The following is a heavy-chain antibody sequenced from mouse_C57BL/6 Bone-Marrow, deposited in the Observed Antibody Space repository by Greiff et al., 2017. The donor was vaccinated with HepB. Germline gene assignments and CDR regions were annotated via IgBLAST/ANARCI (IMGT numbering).Heavy chain of an antibody. Sequence: DVMLVESGGGLVQPGGSLKLSCAASGFTFSDYGMAWVRQAPRKGPEWVAFISNLAYSIYYADTVTGRFTISRENAKNTLYLEMSSLRSEDTAMYYCARHRGYGSSSYWYFDVWGTGTTVTVSS. J-gene: IGHJ1*03. CDR3: ARHRGYGSSSYWYFDV. CDR1: GFTFSDYG. CDR2: ISNLAYSI. D-gene: IGHD1-1*01. V-gene: IGHV5-15*01.